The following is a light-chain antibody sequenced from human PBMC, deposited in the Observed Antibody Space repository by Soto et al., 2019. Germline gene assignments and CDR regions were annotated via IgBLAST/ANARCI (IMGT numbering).Light chain of an antibody. Sequence: DIVMTQSPDSLAVSLGERATIDCKSSQSLLYSSNNKNYLAWYQQKPGQPPKLLIYWASIRESGVHDRFSGSGSGTDFTLTISSLQAEDVAVYYCHQYYTTPWTFGQGTKVEVK. CDR2: WAS. CDR3: HQYYTTPWT. V-gene: IGKV4-1*01. J-gene: IGKJ1*01. CDR1: QSLLYSSNNKNY.